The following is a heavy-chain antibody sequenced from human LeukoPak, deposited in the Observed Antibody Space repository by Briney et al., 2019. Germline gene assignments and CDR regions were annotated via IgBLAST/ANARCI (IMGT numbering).Heavy chain of an antibody. CDR1: GGSISSSSYY. CDR2: MYYSGNT. Sequence: PSETLSLTCTVSGGSISSSSYYWGWIRQTPGKGLECIGGMYYSGNTYYNPSLKSRVSISVDTPKNQFSLKLSSVTAADTAMYYCARLVANLDYFDHWGQGTLVTVSS. CDR3: ARLVANLDYFDH. J-gene: IGHJ4*02. V-gene: IGHV4-39*01. D-gene: IGHD4/OR15-4a*01.